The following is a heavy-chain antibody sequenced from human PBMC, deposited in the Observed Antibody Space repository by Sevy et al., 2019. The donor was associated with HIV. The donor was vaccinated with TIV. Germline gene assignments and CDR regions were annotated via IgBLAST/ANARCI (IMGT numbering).Heavy chain of an antibody. CDR2: ISTSSSYI. CDR1: GFTFSSYS. D-gene: IGHD1-26*01. CDR3: ARDEVGGSYWEFDY. J-gene: IGHJ4*02. Sequence: GGSLRLSCAASGFTFSSYSMNWVRQAPGKGLEWVSSISTSSSYIYYADSVKGRFTISRDNTKNSLYLQMNSLRAEDTAVYYRARDEVGGSYWEFDYWGQGTLVTVSS. V-gene: IGHV3-21*01.